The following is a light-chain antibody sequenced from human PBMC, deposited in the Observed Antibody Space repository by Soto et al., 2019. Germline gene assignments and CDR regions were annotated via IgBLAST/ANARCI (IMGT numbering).Light chain of an antibody. CDR3: QHYNSYSEA. V-gene: IGKV1-5*03. CDR1: QSISSW. J-gene: IGKJ1*01. CDR2: KAS. Sequence: DIQMTQSPSTLSGSVGDRVTITCRASQSISSWLAWYQQKPGKAPKLLIYKASTFKSGGPSRFSGSGSGTEFTLTISSLQPDDFATYYCQHYNSYSEAFGQGTKVDIK.